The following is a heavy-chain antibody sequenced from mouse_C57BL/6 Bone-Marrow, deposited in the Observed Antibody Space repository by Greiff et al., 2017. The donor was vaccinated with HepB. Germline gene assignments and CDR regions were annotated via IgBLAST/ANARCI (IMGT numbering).Heavy chain of an antibody. J-gene: IGHJ3*01. CDR1: GFSLTSYA. V-gene: IGHV2-9-1*01. CDR2: IWTGGGT. CDR3: ARNRDYYGSSYTFAY. Sequence: VKLMESGPGLVAPSQSLSITCTVSGFSLTSYAISWVRQPPGKGLEWLGVIWTGGGTNYNSALKSRLSISKDNSKSQVFLKMNSLQTDDTARYYCARNRDYYGSSYTFAYWGQGTLVTVSA. D-gene: IGHD1-1*01.